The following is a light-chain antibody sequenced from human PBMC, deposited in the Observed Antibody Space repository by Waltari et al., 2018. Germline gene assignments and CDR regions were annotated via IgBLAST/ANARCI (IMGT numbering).Light chain of an antibody. CDR3: QQRKNWPIT. Sequence: EIVLTQSPATLYLYPGQRATLSCRASQSVSSYLAGYRQRPGQAPRLLIYDASNRATGIPARFSGSGSGTDFTLTISSLEPEDFAVYYCQQRKNWPITFGQGTRLEIK. V-gene: IGKV3-11*01. CDR1: QSVSSY. CDR2: DAS. J-gene: IGKJ5*01.